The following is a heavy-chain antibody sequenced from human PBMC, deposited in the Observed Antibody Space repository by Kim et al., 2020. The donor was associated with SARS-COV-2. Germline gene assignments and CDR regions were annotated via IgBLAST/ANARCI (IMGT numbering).Heavy chain of an antibody. CDR3: GGEIMGATTGYYCYYGMDV. D-gene: IGHD1-26*01. V-gene: IGHV3-53*01. Sequence: GRFTISRDNSKNSLYLQMNSLRAEDTAVYYCGGEIMGATTGYYCYYGMDVWGQGTTVTVSS. J-gene: IGHJ6*02.